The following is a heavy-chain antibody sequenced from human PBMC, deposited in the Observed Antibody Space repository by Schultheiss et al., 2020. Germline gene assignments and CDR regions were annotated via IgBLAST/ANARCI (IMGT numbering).Heavy chain of an antibody. CDR1: GGSISSGSYY. V-gene: IGHV4-61*01. CDR2: IYYSGST. D-gene: IGHD2-2*01. J-gene: IGHJ6*02. CDR3: AREAAVVVVPAATLVYYYYGMDV. Sequence: SQTLSLTCTVSGGSISSGSYYWSWIRQPPGRGLEWIGYIYYSGSTNYNPSLKSRVTISVDTSKNQFSLKLSSVTAADTAVYYCAREAAVVVVPAATLVYYYYGMDVWGQGTTVTVSS.